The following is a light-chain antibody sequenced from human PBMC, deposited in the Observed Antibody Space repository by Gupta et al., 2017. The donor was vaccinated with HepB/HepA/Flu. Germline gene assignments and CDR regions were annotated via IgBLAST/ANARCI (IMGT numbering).Light chain of an antibody. CDR3: QQSYRTPPIT. Sequence: DIQVTQSPFFLSASVGDRVTITCRASQNINSKLNWYQKQPGKAPKLLIYGSSSLQNGVPSRFSGGGFGTEFTLTISSLQPEDFATYYCQQSYRTPPITFGQGTRLDIK. J-gene: IGKJ5*01. V-gene: IGKV1-39*01. CDR1: QNINSK. CDR2: GSS.